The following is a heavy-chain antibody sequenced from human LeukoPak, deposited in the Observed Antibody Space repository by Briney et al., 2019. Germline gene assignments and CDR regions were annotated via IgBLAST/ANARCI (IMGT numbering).Heavy chain of an antibody. Sequence: SETLSLTCTVSGDSISGYYWSWIRQPPGKGLEWIGYIYYIGSTNYNPSLKSRVTTSVDTSKNQFSLKLSSVTAADTAVYYCARGGYGSGAHYHYGMDVWGQGTTVTVSS. D-gene: IGHD3-10*01. J-gene: IGHJ6*02. CDR2: IYYIGST. V-gene: IGHV4-59*01. CDR3: ARGGYGSGAHYHYGMDV. CDR1: GDSISGYY.